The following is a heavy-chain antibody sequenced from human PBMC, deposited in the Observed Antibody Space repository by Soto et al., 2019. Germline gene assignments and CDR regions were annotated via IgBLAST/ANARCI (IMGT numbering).Heavy chain of an antibody. CDR2: INPSGGST. J-gene: IGHJ6*02. V-gene: IGHV1-46*01. Sequence: ASVKVSCKASGYTFTSYYMHWVRQAPGQGLEWMGIINPSGGSTSYAQKFQGRVTMTRDTSTSTVYMELSSLRSEDTAVYYCARADYGEVSYYYGMDVWGQGTTVTVSS. CDR1: GYTFTSYY. CDR3: ARADYGEVSYYYGMDV. D-gene: IGHD4-17*01.